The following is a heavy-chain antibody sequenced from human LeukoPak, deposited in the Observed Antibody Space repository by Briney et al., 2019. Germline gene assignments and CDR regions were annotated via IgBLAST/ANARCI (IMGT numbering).Heavy chain of an antibody. D-gene: IGHD3-22*01. CDR2: SHYSGST. CDR3: ARAPRGESDAASGFYGVDV. V-gene: IGHV4-59*01. Sequence: SETLSLTCTASGGSISTYYWTWIRQPPGKRLEWIGFSHYSGSTNYNPSLKSRVTMSVDTSTNQFSLKLNSVTAADTAVCYCARAPRGESDAASGFYGVDVWGQGTTVTVSS. CDR1: GGSISTYY. J-gene: IGHJ6*02.